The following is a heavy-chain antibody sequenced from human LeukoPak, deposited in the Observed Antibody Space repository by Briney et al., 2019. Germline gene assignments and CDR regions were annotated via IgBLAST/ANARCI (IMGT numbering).Heavy chain of an antibody. V-gene: IGHV3-30*18. CDR1: GFTFSNYG. J-gene: IGHJ1*01. CDR3: AKEFTSYSSGWFFQH. Sequence: GGSLRLSCVASGFTFSNYGMQWVRQAPGKGLEWVAAVSYEGSTKFYADSVKGRFTISRDNSKNTLDLQMYSLRPEDTAVYYCAKEFTSYSSGWFFQHWGQGTLVTVSS. CDR2: VSYEGSTK. D-gene: IGHD6-13*01.